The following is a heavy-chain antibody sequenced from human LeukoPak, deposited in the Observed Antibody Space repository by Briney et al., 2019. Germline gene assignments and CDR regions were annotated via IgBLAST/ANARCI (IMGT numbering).Heavy chain of an antibody. Sequence: GGSLRLSCAASGFTFSSYSMNWVRQGPGRGLEWVSYVSSSTIYYADSVKGRLTISRDNAKNTLYLQMNSLRAEDTAVYYCARGSYDFWMFDPWGQGTLVIVSS. D-gene: IGHD3-3*01. V-gene: IGHV3-48*01. J-gene: IGHJ5*02. CDR1: GFTFSSYS. CDR3: ARGSYDFWMFDP. CDR2: VSSSTI.